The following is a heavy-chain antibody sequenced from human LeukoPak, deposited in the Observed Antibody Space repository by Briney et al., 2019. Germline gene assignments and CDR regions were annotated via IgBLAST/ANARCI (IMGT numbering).Heavy chain of an antibody. CDR1: GFPFSNYW. CDR2: IKEDGTQR. Sequence: GGSLTLPCAASGFPFSNYWMAWVRQAPGGGLACVTTIKEDGTQRYSVDSVRGRFTISRDNAKNSLHLQMDSLRAEYTGVYYCARTVVEVPGASDVFDMWGQGRMVTVSS. CDR3: ARTVVEVPGASDVFDM. V-gene: IGHV3-7*01. J-gene: IGHJ3*02. D-gene: IGHD2-21*01.